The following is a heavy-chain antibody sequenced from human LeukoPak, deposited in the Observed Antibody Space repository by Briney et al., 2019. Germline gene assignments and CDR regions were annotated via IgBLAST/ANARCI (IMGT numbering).Heavy chain of an antibody. J-gene: IGHJ3*02. Sequence: PGGSLRLSCAASGFTFSSYAMSWVRQAPGKGLEWVSAISGSGGSTYYADSVKGRFTISRDNSKNTLYLQMNSQRAEDTAIYYCASPSPWLPPRGVLDAFDIWGQGTMVTVSS. D-gene: IGHD3-10*01. CDR2: ISGSGGST. CDR3: ASPSPWLPPRGVLDAFDI. CDR1: GFTFSSYA. V-gene: IGHV3-23*01.